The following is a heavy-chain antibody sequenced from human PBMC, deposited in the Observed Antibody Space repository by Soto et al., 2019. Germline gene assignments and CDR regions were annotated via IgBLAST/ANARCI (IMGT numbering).Heavy chain of an antibody. J-gene: IGHJ3*02. CDR2: ISWNSGSI. CDR1: GFTFDDYA. Sequence: EVQLVESGGGLVQPGRSLRLSCAASGFTFDDYAMHWVRQAPGKGLEWVSGISWNSGSIGYADSVKGRFTISRDNAKNSLYLHMNSLRAEDTALYYCAKDISSRGGAFDIWGQGTMVTVSS. D-gene: IGHD3-16*01. CDR3: AKDISSRGGAFDI. V-gene: IGHV3-9*01.